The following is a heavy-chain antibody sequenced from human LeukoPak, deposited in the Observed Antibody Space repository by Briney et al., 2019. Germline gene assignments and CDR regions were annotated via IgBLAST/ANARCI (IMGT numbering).Heavy chain of an antibody. CDR3: ARRLSANWYFDL. V-gene: IGHV4-31*03. D-gene: IGHD2/OR15-2a*01. J-gene: IGHJ2*01. CDR1: GGSISSGDYY. Sequence: SETLSLTCTVSGGSISSGDYYWSWIRQHPGEGLEWIGYIYYSGSTYYNPSLKSRVTISVDTSKNQFSLKLSSVTAAGTAVYYCARRLSANWYFDLWGRGTLVTVSS. CDR2: IYYSGST.